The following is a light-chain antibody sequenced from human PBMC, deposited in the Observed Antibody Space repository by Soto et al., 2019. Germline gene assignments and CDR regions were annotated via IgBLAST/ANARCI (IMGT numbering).Light chain of an antibody. CDR1: QSVSRGF. CDR2: GAS. CDR3: QQYGFSPVT. V-gene: IGKV3-20*01. J-gene: IGKJ1*01. Sequence: EIVLTQSPGTLCLSPRERATLFCRASQSVSRGFLAWYQQKPGQAPRIHIYGASVRATGIPDTFSGSGSGTDFTLTINRLEPEDLAVYYCQQYGFSPVTFGQGTKVEIK.